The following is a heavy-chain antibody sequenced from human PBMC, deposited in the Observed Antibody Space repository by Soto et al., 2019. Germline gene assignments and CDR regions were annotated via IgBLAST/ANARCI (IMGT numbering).Heavy chain of an antibody. CDR1: GGSISSYY. D-gene: IGHD1-26*01. Sequence: SETLSLTCTVSGGSISSYYWSWIRQPPGKGLEWIGYIYYSGSTNYNPSLKSRVTISVDTSKNQFSLKLSSVTAADTAVYYCARAPNGMVKYYYYGMDVWGQGNTVT. V-gene: IGHV4-59*01. J-gene: IGHJ6*02. CDR3: ARAPNGMVKYYYYGMDV. CDR2: IYYSGST.